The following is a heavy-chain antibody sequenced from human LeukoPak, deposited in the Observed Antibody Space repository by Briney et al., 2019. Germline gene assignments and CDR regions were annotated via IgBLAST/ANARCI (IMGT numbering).Heavy chain of an antibody. J-gene: IGHJ4*02. CDR3: ARSTYCSSTSCPFDY. CDR2: IYSGGDR. V-gene: IGHV3-53*01. Sequence: PGRSLRLSCAPSDFRVTSYYMGWVRQAPGKGLDWVSLIYSGGDRYYADSVKGRFTISRDTSKNTLDLQMNSLRPEDTAVYYCARSTYCSSTSCPFDYWGQGTLVTVSS. D-gene: IGHD2-2*01. CDR1: DFRVTSYY.